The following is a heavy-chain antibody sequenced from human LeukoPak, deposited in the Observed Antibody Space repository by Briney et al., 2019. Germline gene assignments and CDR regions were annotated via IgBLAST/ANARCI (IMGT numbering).Heavy chain of an antibody. V-gene: IGHV4-34*01. CDR3: ARRPTYYYGSGSYHAAKNAFDI. J-gene: IGHJ3*02. CDR1: GGSFSGYY. CDR2: INHSGST. Sequence: TSETLSLTCAVYGGSFSGYYWSWIRQPPGKGLEWIGEINHSGSTYYNPSLKSRVTISVDTSKNQFSLKLSSVTAADTAVYYCARRPTYYYGSGSYHAAKNAFDIWGQGTMVTVSS. D-gene: IGHD3-10*01.